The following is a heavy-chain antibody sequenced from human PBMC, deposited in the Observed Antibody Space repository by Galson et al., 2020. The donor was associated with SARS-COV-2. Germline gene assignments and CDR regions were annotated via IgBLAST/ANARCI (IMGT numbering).Heavy chain of an antibody. J-gene: IGHJ5*02. CDR3: ARAKWVGYSSNWYSRRWFDP. CDR2: INHSGST. V-gene: IGHV4-34*01. Sequence: SETLSLTCAVYGGSFSGYYWSWIRQPPGKGLEWIGEINHSGSTNYKPSLKSRVTISVDTSKNQFSLKMSSVTAADTAVYYCARAKWVGYSSNWYSRRWFDPWGQGTLVTVSS. D-gene: IGHD6-13*01. CDR1: GGSFSGYY.